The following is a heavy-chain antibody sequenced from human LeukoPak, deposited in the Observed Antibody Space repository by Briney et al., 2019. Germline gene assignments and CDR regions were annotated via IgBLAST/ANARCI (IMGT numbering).Heavy chain of an antibody. D-gene: IGHD6-6*01. V-gene: IGHV1-69*06. J-gene: IGHJ4*02. CDR3: ARDVDSSPPFDY. CDR2: IIPIFGTA. CDR1: GGTFSSYA. Sequence: ASVKVSCKASGGTFSSYAISWVRQAPGQGLEWMGGIIPIFGTANYAQKFQGRVTINADKSTSTAYMELSSLRAEDTAVYHCARDVDSSPPFDYWGQGTLVTVSS.